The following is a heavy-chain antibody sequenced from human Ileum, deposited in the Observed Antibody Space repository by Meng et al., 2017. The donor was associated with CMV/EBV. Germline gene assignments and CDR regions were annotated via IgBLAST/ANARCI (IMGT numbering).Heavy chain of an antibody. CDR1: GAASLTSA. CDR2: SNTQFETT. J-gene: IGHJ5*02. Sequence: ACNALGAASLTSALNWVRQARGQGVEWMGGSNTQFETTHYAPKFQGRVTIPEAESTDRAYIELSSLACEYTAVYYCAEVRVYGGDPLGQGTLVTVSS. CDR3: AEVRVYGGDP. D-gene: IGHD2-8*01. V-gene: IGHV1-69*01.